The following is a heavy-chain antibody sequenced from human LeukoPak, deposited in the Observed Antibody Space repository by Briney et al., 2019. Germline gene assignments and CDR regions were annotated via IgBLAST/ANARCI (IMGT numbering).Heavy chain of an antibody. J-gene: IGHJ5*02. CDR2: IHPHGSEM. D-gene: IGHD3-3*01. Sequence: GRSLRLSCAASGCTFSSYGMHWVRQAPGKGLEWVATIHPHGSEMLYVDSVTGRFTISRDNAKSSLYLQMNYLRAEDTAVYYCATYYDLWGPHSMGPWGQGTLVTVSS. CDR3: ATYYDLWGPHSMGP. CDR1: GCTFSSYG. V-gene: IGHV3-7*01.